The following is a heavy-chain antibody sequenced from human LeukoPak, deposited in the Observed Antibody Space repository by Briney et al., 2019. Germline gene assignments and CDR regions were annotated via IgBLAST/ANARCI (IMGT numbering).Heavy chain of an antibody. CDR3: AKDRTYRQPNLIDF. J-gene: IGHJ4*02. V-gene: IGHV3-23*01. D-gene: IGHD1-14*01. CDR2: ISGSGGST. Sequence: AGSLSLSCAASGFTFSSYAMSWVRQAPGKGLEWVSAISGSGGSTYYADSVKGRFTISRDNSKNPLYLQMNSLRAEDTAVYYCAKDRTYRQPNLIDFWDWGKLITVS. CDR1: GFTFSSYA.